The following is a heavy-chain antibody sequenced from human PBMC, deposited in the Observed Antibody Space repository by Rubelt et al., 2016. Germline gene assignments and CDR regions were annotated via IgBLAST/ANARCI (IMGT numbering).Heavy chain of an antibody. J-gene: IGHJ4*02. Sequence: HVQLQESGPGLVKPSGTLSLTCGVSGGSISSNTWWGWVRHPPGKGLEWIGEIHQSRSTNYNPSLKSRLTISVDTSKNQFSLKLGSVTAADTAVDYCASLKQLYYFDYWGQGTLVTVSS. CDR3: ASLKQLYYFDY. CDR1: GGSISSNTW. V-gene: IGHV4-4*02. CDR2: IHQSRST. D-gene: IGHD5-18*01.